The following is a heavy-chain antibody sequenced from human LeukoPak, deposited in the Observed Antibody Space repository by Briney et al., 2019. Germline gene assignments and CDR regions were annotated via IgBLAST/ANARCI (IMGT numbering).Heavy chain of an antibody. CDR1: GYTFTGYY. CDR3: AGEDNSSGYRPFDI. V-gene: IGHV1-2*06. J-gene: IGHJ3*02. Sequence: ASVTVSCTASGYTFTGYYIHWVRQAPGQGLEWMGRINPNNGGTNYAQKFQGRVTMTRDMSMSTACMELSRLRSVDTAVYYCAGEDNSSGYRPFDIWGQGTMVTVPS. CDR2: INPNNGGT. D-gene: IGHD3-22*01.